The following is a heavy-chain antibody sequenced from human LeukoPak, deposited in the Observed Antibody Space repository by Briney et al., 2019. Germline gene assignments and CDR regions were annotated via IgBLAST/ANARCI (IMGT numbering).Heavy chain of an antibody. CDR3: AMTRPYCSSTSCPRKADYYGMDV. D-gene: IGHD2-2*01. CDR1: GFTFSSYS. V-gene: IGHV3-21*01. Sequence: GGSLRLSCAASGFTFSSYSMNWVRQAPGKGLEWVSSISSSSSYIYYADSVKGRFTISRDNAKNSLYLQMNSLRAEDTAVYYRAMTRPYCSSTSCPRKADYYGMDVWGQGTTVTVSS. J-gene: IGHJ6*02. CDR2: ISSSSSYI.